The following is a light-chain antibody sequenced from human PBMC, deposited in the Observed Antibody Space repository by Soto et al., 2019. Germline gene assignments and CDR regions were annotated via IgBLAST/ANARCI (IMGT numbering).Light chain of an antibody. Sequence: QAVVTQEPSLTVSPGGTVTLTCDSSTGAVTSGHYPYWFQQKPGQAPRTLIYDTNKKHSWTPARFSGSLIGGKAALTLSGAQPDDEADYYCLLGYSGPRVFGGGTKLTVL. CDR3: LLGYSGPRV. V-gene: IGLV7-46*01. CDR2: DTN. J-gene: IGLJ3*02. CDR1: TGAVTSGHY.